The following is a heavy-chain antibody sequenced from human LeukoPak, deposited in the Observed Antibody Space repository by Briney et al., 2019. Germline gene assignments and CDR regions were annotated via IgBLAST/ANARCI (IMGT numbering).Heavy chain of an antibody. Sequence: SGGSLRLSCAASGFTFSSYAMSWVRQAPGKGLEWVSVISGSGYSTYYADSVKGRFTISRDNSKNTLYLQMNSLRAEDTAIYYCAKETSYYYDGTGYIDYWGQGTLVTVSS. CDR3: AKETSYYYDGTGYIDY. D-gene: IGHD3-22*01. CDR1: GFTFSSYA. CDR2: ISGSGYST. V-gene: IGHV3-23*01. J-gene: IGHJ4*02.